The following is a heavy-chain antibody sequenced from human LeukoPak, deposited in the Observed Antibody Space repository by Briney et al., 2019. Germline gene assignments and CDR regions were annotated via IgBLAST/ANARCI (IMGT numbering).Heavy chain of an antibody. CDR1: GYTFTTYY. V-gene: IGHV1-46*01. J-gene: IGHJ4*02. CDR2: INPSGGGT. Sequence: GASVKISSKPSGYTFTTYYMHWVRQAPGQGLEWMGIINPSGGGTNYAQEFQGRVTMTRDTSRSTVYMELNNLRSDDTAVYYCARGNPTNYGAYLYYFDYWGQGTLVTVSS. D-gene: IGHD4-17*01. CDR3: ARGNPTNYGAYLYYFDY.